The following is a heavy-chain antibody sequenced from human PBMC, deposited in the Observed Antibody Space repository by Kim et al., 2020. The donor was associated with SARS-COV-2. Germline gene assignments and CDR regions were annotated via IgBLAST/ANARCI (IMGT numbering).Heavy chain of an antibody. V-gene: IGHV1-18*01. D-gene: IGHD3-9*01. J-gene: IGHJ6*02. CDR2: ISAYNGNT. CDR3: ARDRYYDILTGYYRPHYYYYYGMDV. Sequence: ASVKVSCKASGYTFTSYGISWVRQAPGQGLEWMGWISAYNGNTNYAQKLQGRVTMTTDTSTSTAYMELRSLRSDDTAVYYCARDRYYDILTGYYRPHYYYYYGMDVWGQGTTVTVSS. CDR1: GYTFTSYG.